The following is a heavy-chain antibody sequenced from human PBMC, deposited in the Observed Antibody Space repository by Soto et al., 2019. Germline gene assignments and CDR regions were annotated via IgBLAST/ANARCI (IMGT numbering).Heavy chain of an antibody. Sequence: SVKVSCKASGGTFSSYAISWVRQAPGQGLEWMGGIIPIFGTANYAQKFQGRVTITADESTSTAYMELSSLRSEDTAVYYCARDGGITIFGVVIPRYYGMDVWGQGTTVTVSS. CDR3: ARDGGITIFGVVIPRYYGMDV. CDR1: GGTFSSYA. J-gene: IGHJ6*02. CDR2: IIPIFGTA. D-gene: IGHD3-3*01. V-gene: IGHV1-69*13.